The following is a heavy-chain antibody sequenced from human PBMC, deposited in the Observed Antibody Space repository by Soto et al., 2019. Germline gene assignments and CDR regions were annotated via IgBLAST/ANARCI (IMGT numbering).Heavy chain of an antibody. V-gene: IGHV3-23*01. CDR2: ISCSCGCI. CDR1: GFTFSSYS. Sequence: GGSLRLSCAASGFTFSSYSMNWVRQAPGKGLECVSSISCSCGCIYYADSVKGRFTISRDNSKNSLYLQMNSLRAEDTAVYYCAKVAGTYYDFWSGRNNWFDPWGQGTLVTVSS. J-gene: IGHJ5*02. D-gene: IGHD3-3*01. CDR3: AKVAGTYYDFWSGRNNWFDP.